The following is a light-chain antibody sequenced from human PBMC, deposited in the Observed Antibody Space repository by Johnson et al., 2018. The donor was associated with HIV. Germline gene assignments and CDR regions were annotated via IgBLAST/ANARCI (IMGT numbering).Light chain of an antibody. Sequence: QSVLTQPPSVSAAPGQKVTISCSGSSSNIGNNYVSWYQHLPGTAPKLLIYDNNKRPSGIPDRFSGSKSGTSATLGITGLQTGDEADYYCGTWDSGLSAVYVCGTGTKVTVL. J-gene: IGLJ1*01. CDR3: GTWDSGLSAVYV. CDR1: SSNIGNNY. V-gene: IGLV1-51*01. CDR2: DNN.